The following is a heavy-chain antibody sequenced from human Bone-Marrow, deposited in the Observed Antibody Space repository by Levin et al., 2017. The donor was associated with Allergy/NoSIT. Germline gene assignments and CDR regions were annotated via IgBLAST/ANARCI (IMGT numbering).Heavy chain of an antibody. V-gene: IGHV3-21*03. CDR2: ISSSGSDM. Sequence: GGSLRLSCTVSGFTFSIYSINWVRQAPGKGLEWVSSISSSGSDMYYVDSVRGRFTISRDNAKNSLTLQMNSLRAEDTAVYYCSRWITVIDYYYYYYMDVWGEGTTVTVSS. CDR1: GFTFSIYS. J-gene: IGHJ6*03. CDR3: SRWITVIDYYYYYYMDV. D-gene: IGHD3-16*01.